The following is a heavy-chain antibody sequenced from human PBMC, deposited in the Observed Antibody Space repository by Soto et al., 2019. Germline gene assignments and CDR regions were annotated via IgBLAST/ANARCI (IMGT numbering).Heavy chain of an antibody. CDR1: GGAMSRYY. CDR3: ARHNYGSGSTYFDY. D-gene: IGHD3-10*01. V-gene: IGHV4-59*08. J-gene: IGHJ4*02. Sequence: SETRSLACSVGGGAMSRYYWGWIRQPPGKGLEWIGYIYYSGSTNYNPSLKSRVTISVDTSKNQFSLKLNSMTAADTAVYYCARHNYGSGSTYFDYWGQGTLVTAPQ. CDR2: IYYSGST.